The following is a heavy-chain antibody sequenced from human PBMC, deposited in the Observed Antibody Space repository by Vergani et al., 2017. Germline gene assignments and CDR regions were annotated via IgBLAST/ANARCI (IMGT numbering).Heavy chain of an antibody. J-gene: IGHJ4*02. CDR2: ISACYPST. V-gene: IGHV3-23*01. D-gene: IGHD2-15*01. Sequence: EVQLLQSGGGVIQPGGSVRLSCAASGFTFSACSMTWVRQAPGKGLEWVSAISACYPSTYYADSEKGRFTISRDNSKNMLYLQMNSLRAEDTAVYYCARLSYATTPYLQGGYDCWGQGTLVTVSS. CDR3: ARLSYATTPYLQGGYDC. CDR1: GFTFSACS.